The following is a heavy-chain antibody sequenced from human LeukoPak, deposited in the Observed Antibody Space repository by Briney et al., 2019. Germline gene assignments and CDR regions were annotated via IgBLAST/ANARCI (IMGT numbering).Heavy chain of an antibody. Sequence: ASVKVSCKVSGYTLTELSMHWVRQAPGKGLEWMGGFDPEDGETIYAQKFLGRVTMTEDTSTDTAYMELSSLRSEDTAVYYCATEGYCSSTSCYYAFDIWGQGTMVTVSS. CDR1: GYTLTELS. J-gene: IGHJ3*02. V-gene: IGHV1-24*01. CDR2: FDPEDGET. D-gene: IGHD2-2*01. CDR3: ATEGYCSSTSCYYAFDI.